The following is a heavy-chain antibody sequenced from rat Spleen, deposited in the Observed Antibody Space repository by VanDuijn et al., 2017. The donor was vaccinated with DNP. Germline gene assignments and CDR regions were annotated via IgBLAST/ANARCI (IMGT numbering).Heavy chain of an antibody. CDR1: GFTFSNYY. D-gene: IGHD1-4*01. CDR2: ISYDGGIT. CDR3: ATSPGPNWFAY. Sequence: EVQLVESGGGLVQPGRSLKLSCAASGFTFSNYYMAWVRQAPTKGLEWVAYISYDGGITNYGDSVKGRFTISRDNAKSTLYLQMDSLRSEDTATYYCATSPGPNWFAYWGQGTLVTVSS. J-gene: IGHJ3*01. V-gene: IGHV5-20*01.